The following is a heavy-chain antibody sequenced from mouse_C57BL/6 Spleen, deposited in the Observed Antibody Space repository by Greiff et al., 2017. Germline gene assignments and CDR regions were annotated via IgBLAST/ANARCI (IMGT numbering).Heavy chain of an antibody. CDR2: IYPSDSET. V-gene: IGHV1-61*01. Sequence: VQLQQPGAELVRPGSSVKLSCKASGYTFTSYWMDWVKQRPGQGLEWIGNIYPSDSETHYNQKFKDKATLTVDKSSSTAYMQLSSLTSEDSAVYYCARGNGAMDYWGQGTSVTVSS. CDR3: ARGNGAMDY. J-gene: IGHJ4*01. CDR1: GYTFTSYW.